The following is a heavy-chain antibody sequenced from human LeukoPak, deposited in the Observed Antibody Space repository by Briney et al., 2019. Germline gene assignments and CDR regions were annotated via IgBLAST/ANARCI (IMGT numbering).Heavy chain of an antibody. CDR3: AKGRSYCTSTFCYATFYYYMDV. D-gene: IGHD2-2*01. V-gene: IGHV3-23*01. J-gene: IGHJ6*03. Sequence: PGGSLRLSCAASGFSFSNSWMHWVRQAPGKGLVWVSGISGSGDSTYYVDSVKGRFTISRDNSKNTLYLQMNSLRAEDTAVYYCAKGRSYCTSTFCYATFYYYMDVWGKGTTVTVSS. CDR1: GFSFSNSW. CDR2: ISGSGDST.